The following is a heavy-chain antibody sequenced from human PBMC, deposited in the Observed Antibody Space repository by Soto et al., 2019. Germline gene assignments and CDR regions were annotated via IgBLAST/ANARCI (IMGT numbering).Heavy chain of an antibody. V-gene: IGHV3-30*03. CDR1: GFAFKSYG. CDR3: SRPRFSLEWPPFDP. D-gene: IGHD3-3*01. Sequence: QVKLVESGGGVVQPGRSLRLSCVASGFAFKSYGMHWVRQAPGKGPEWVAVIKSDGFSTDYVDSVKGRFAIFRDNSRNTLYLQMNNLRIEDTCVYYCSRPRFSLEWPPFDPWGHGTRVTVSS. CDR2: IKSDGFST. J-gene: IGHJ5*02.